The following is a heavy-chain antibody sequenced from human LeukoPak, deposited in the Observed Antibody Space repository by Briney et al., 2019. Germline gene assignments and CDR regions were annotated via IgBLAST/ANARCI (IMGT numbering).Heavy chain of an antibody. V-gene: IGHV1-24*01. J-gene: IGHJ3*02. Sequence: ASVKVSCKVSGYTLTELSMHWVRQAPGKGLEWMGGFDPEDGETIYAQKFQGRVTMTEDTSTDTAYMELSSLRSEDTAVYYCATGPTVTASDAFDIWGQGTMVTVSS. D-gene: IGHD4-17*01. CDR3: ATGPTVTASDAFDI. CDR1: GYTLTELS. CDR2: FDPEDGET.